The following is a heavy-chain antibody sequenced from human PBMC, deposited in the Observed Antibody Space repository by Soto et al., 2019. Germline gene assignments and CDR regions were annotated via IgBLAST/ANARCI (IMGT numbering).Heavy chain of an antibody. CDR2: ITPFSGDV. V-gene: IGHV1-45*02. CDR1: GNTFTYRY. J-gene: IGHJ4*02. CDR3: ASGGAGSGPFTWELPDH. Sequence: QMQLVQSGAEVKKTGSSVTVSCKALGNTFTYRYLLWVRQAPGQALEWMGWITPFSGDVHYAQKFQERVTITRDRSINTAYMRMSGLRSEDTAMYFCASGGAGSGPFTWELPDHWGQGTLVTVSS. D-gene: IGHD1-26*01.